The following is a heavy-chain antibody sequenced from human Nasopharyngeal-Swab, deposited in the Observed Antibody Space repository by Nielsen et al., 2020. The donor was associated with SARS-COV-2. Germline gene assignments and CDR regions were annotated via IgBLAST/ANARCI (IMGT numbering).Heavy chain of an antibody. CDR1: GFTFRSYE. J-gene: IGHJ4*02. CDR2: ISSSGSTI. D-gene: IGHD3-16*02. CDR3: ARDPYDYVWGSYRYMGDY. V-gene: IGHV3-48*03. Sequence: GESLKISCAASGFTFRSYEMNWVRQAPGKGLEWVSYISSSGSTIYYADSVKGRFTITRDNAKNSLYLQMNSLRDEDTAVYYCARDPYDYVWGSYRYMGDYWGQGTLVTVSS.